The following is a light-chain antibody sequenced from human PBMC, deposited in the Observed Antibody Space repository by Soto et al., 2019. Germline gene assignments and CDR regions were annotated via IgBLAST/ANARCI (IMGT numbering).Light chain of an antibody. CDR2: AAS. CDR3: HHYGFSPT. CDR1: QSVSNTY. J-gene: IGKJ4*01. Sequence: EIVLTQSPGTLSLSPGERATLSCSASQSVSNTYLAWFQHKRGQAPRVLIYAASSRATGIPDRFSGSGSETDFTLTISLLEPEDFAVYYCHHYGFSPTFGGGTKVEIK. V-gene: IGKV3-20*01.